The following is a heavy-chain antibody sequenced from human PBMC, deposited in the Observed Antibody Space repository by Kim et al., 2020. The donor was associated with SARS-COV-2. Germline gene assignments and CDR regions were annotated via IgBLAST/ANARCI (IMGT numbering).Heavy chain of an antibody. D-gene: IGHD6-19*01. CDR3: TRREAGNYGMDV. V-gene: IGHV3-73*01. J-gene: IGHJ6*02. Sequence: AASVKGRFTVSRDDSKNTAYLQMTSLQTEDTAVYYCTRREAGNYGMDVWGQGTTVTVSS.